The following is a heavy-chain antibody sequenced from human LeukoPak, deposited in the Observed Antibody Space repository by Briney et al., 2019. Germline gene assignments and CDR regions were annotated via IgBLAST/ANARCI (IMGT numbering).Heavy chain of an antibody. Sequence: GGSLRLSCAASGFTFSSFAVSWVRQAPGKGLEWVSVISVSGDSTYYADSVKGRFTISRDNSKNTLYLRMNSLRAEDTAVYYCAKFIGSSWSGSYFDYWGQGTLVTVSS. J-gene: IGHJ4*02. V-gene: IGHV3-23*01. CDR3: AKFIGSSWSGSYFDY. CDR2: ISVSGDST. CDR1: GFTFSSFA. D-gene: IGHD6-13*01.